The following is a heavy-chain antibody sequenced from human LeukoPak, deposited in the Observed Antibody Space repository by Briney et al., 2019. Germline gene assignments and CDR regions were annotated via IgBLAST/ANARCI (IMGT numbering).Heavy chain of an antibody. CDR2: IYYSGSA. V-gene: IGHV4-39*07. CDR1: GDSISSSSYY. D-gene: IGHD3-9*01. J-gene: IGHJ4*02. Sequence: SETLSLTCTVSGDSISSSSYYWGWIRQPPGKGLEWIGSIYYSGSAYYNPSLKSRVTISVDTSKNQFSLKLSSVTAADTAVYYCARASYDILTGPTAYYFDYWGQGTLVTVSS. CDR3: ARASYDILTGPTAYYFDY.